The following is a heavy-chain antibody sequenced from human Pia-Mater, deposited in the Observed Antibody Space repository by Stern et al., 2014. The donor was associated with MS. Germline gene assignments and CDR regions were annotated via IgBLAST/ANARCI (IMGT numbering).Heavy chain of an antibody. Sequence: QVQLQESGPGLVKPSQTLSLTCTVSGGSISSGDYYWGWIRQPPGKGLVWIGYIYYSGSTYYNPSLKSRVTISVDTSKNQFSLKLSSVTAADTAVYYCAREGPRTGTLVYWGQGTLVTVSS. J-gene: IGHJ4*02. D-gene: IGHD3/OR15-3a*01. V-gene: IGHV4-30-4*01. CDR1: GGSISSGDYY. CDR3: AREGPRTGTLVY. CDR2: IYYSGST.